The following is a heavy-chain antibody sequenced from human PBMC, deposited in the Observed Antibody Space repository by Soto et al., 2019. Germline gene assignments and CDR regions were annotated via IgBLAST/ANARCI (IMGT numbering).Heavy chain of an antibody. CDR3: AKDLTGAVVVPAAIGDYFDY. CDR2: ISGSGGST. Sequence: GGSLRLSCAASGFTFSSYAMSWVRQAPGQGLEWVSAISGSGGSTYYADSVKGRFTISRDNSKNTLYQQMNSLRAEATAVYYGAKDLTGAVVVPAAIGDYFDYWGQGTLVTVSS. V-gene: IGHV3-23*01. J-gene: IGHJ4*02. CDR1: GFTFSSYA. D-gene: IGHD2-2*02.